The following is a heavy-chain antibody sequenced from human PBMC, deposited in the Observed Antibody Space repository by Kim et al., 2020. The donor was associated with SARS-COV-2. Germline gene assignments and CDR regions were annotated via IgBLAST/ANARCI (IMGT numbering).Heavy chain of an antibody. V-gene: IGHV3-7*03. CDR2: IKQDGSEK. CDR3: ASVLGGYSYGYYFDY. J-gene: IGHJ4*02. Sequence: GGSLRLSCAASGFTFSSYWMSWVRQAPGKGLEWVANIKQDGSEKYYVDSVKGRFTISRDNAKNSLYLQMNSLRAEDTAVYYCASVLGGYSYGYYFDYWGQGTLVTVSS. CDR1: GFTFSSYW. D-gene: IGHD5-18*01.